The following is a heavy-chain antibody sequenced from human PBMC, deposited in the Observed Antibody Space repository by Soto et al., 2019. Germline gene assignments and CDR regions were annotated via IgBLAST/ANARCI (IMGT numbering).Heavy chain of an antibody. D-gene: IGHD2-2*02. CDR1: GGSISSSSSY. CDR2: MYYSGST. V-gene: IGHV4-39*01. CDR3: ARSISGYCSSTSCYTDY. J-gene: IGHJ4*02. Sequence: QLQLQESGPGLVKPSETLSLTCTVSGGSISSSSSYWGWIRQPPGKGLEWIGNMYYSGSTYYNPSLKSLVTISVDTSKYQFSLKLSSVTAADTAVYYCARSISGYCSSTSCYTDYWGQGTLVIVSS.